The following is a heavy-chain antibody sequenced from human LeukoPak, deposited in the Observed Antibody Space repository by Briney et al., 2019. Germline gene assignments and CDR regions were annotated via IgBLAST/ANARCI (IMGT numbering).Heavy chain of an antibody. D-gene: IGHD1-26*01. Sequence: PSETLSLTCTVSGGSISSHYWSWIRQPPGKGLEWIGYIYYSGSTDYNPSLKSRVTLSGDTSKNQFSLKLSSVTAADTAVYYCARSRMGAFDIWGQGTMVTVSS. CDR1: GGSISSHY. J-gene: IGHJ3*02. CDR3: ARSRMGAFDI. V-gene: IGHV4-59*11. CDR2: IYYSGST.